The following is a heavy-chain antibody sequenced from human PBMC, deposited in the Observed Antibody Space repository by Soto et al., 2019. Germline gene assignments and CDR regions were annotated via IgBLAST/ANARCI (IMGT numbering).Heavy chain of an antibody. V-gene: IGHV3-30-3*01. CDR3: ARDRTYNYENNGYFGH. D-gene: IGHD3-22*01. J-gene: IGHJ4*01. CDR2: MSYDGSKE. CDR1: GFTFYTFA. Sequence: QVQLVESGGGVVQPGRSLRLSCATSGFTFYTFAMHWVRQAPGKGLEWGAVMSYDGSKEDYADSVKGRFTISRDNSQKTLYLQMNTLKAEDTAVYYCARDRTYNYENNGYFGHWGQGTLVTVDS.